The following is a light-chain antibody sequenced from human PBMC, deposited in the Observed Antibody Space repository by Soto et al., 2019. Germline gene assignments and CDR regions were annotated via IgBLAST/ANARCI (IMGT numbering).Light chain of an antibody. CDR3: SSHTTRNPRV. V-gene: IGLV2-14*03. CDR2: EVR. J-gene: IGLJ1*01. Sequence: QSALTQPASVSGSPGQSITISCTGTSSDVGAYDFVSWYQQHPDKDPKLMIYEVRGRPSGVSNRFSGSKSFNTATLTIYGLQAEDEADYYCSSHTTRNPRVFGTGTKLTVL. CDR1: SSDVGAYDF.